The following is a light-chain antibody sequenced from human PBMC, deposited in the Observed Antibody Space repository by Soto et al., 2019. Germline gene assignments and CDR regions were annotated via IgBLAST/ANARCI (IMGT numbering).Light chain of an antibody. CDR3: QQYDNVPLT. CDR1: HAITNY. V-gene: IGKV1-33*01. Sequence: DIQMTQSPSSLSASIGARATITCQSSHAITNYLNWFQQKPGKAPKLLIYDASNLETGVPSRFTGGGSGTDFTFTIISLQPEDVATYYCQQYDNVPLTFGGGTKVEI. CDR2: DAS. J-gene: IGKJ4*01.